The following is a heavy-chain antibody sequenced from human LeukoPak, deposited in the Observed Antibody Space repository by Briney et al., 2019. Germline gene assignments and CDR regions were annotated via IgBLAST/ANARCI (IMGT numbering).Heavy chain of an antibody. J-gene: IGHJ4*02. CDR1: GYTFTNYG. Sequence: ASVQVSCKASGYTFTNYGITWVRQAPGQGLEWMGWISAHDGTRNYALKHEDRVTMTTDTPTSTAYMELRSLRSDDTAVYYCARDQASGGATFDYWGQGTLVTVSS. CDR2: ISAHDGTR. D-gene: IGHD1-26*01. CDR3: ARDQASGGATFDY. V-gene: IGHV1-18*01.